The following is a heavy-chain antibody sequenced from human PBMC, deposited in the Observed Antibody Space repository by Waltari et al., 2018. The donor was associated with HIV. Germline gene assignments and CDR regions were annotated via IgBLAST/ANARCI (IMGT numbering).Heavy chain of an antibody. Sequence: QVQLVESGGGVVQPGGSLSRACAASGFPFSSYGLHWVRQAPGKGLEWVTFIRYDGSKKHYADSVKGRFTISRDNSDNTLYLEMNSLRTEDTAVYYCATNIVVAATGTFDYWGQGTRVIVTA. V-gene: IGHV3-30*02. CDR2: IRYDGSKK. D-gene: IGHD2-15*01. CDR1: GFPFSSYG. J-gene: IGHJ4*02. CDR3: ATNIVVAATGTFDY.